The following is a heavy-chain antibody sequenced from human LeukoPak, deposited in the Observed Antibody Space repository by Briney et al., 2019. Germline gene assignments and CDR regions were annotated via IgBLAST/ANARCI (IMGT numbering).Heavy chain of an antibody. V-gene: IGHV1-2*02. D-gene: IGHD3-3*01. CDR1: GYTFTDYY. Sequence: GASVKVSCKASGYTFTDYYIHWIRQAPGQGLQWVGWINPNTGGTNYAQKFQGRVTMTRDTSITTVYMELSRLKSDDTAVYYCAFYYDFWSSSQGGLYSTRDYWGQGTLVIVSS. CDR3: AFYYDFWSSSQGGLYSTRDY. J-gene: IGHJ4*02. CDR2: INPNTGGT.